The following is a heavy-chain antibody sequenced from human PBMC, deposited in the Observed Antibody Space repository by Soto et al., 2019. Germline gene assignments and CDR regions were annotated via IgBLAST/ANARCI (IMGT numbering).Heavy chain of an antibody. V-gene: IGHV4-39*01. Sequence: TVVEGSIGGRSGRRGRIRQPPGKGLEWIGSIYYSGSTYYNPSLKSRVTISVDTSKNQFSLKLSSVTAADTAVYYCAGLGYSGYDWGAFDIWGQGTMVTVSS. D-gene: IGHD5-12*01. J-gene: IGHJ3*02. CDR2: IYYSGST. CDR3: AGLGYSGYDWGAFDI. CDR1: EGSIGGRSGR.